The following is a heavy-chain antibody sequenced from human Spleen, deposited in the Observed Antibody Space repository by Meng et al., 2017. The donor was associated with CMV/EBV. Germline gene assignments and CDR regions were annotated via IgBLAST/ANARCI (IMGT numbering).Heavy chain of an antibody. CDR2: IYHSGST. D-gene: IGHD6-13*01. V-gene: IGHV4-4*02. J-gene: IGHJ4*02. CDR1: GGGISSSKW. CDR3: ARLPERSSLGY. Sequence: TGAGCGGGISSSKWGGWVRQPPGKGLEWIGEIYHSGSTNYNPSLKSRVTISVDKSKNQFSLKLSSVTAADTAVYYCARLPERSSLGYWGQGTLVTVSS.